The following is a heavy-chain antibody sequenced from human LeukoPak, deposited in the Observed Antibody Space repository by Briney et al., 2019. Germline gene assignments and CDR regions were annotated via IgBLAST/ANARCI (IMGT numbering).Heavy chain of an antibody. D-gene: IGHD3-10*01. V-gene: IGHV4-61*02. CDR3: ARDRGWAEPFDY. J-gene: IGHJ4*02. CDR1: GGSISSGSYY. Sequence: SETLSLTCTVSGGSISSGSYYWSWIRQPAGKGLEWIGRIYTSGSTNYNPSLKSRVTISVDTSKNQFSLKLSSVTAADTAVYYCARDRGWAEPFDYWGQGTLVTVSS. CDR2: IYTSGST.